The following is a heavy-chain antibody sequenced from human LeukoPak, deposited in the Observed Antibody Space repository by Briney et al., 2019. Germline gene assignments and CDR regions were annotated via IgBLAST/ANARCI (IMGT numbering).Heavy chain of an antibody. J-gene: IGHJ6*03. CDR2: VYYTGIT. D-gene: IGHD3-22*01. Sequence: SETLSLTCTVAGGFISSSTYNWGWIRQPPGKGLEWIGSVYYTGITYYNPSVESRVTISVDTSKNHFSLELNSVTAADTGVYFCARQVRSPVVMFMDVWGKGTTVIVSS. V-gene: IGHV4-39*01. CDR1: GGFISSSTYN. CDR3: ARQVRSPVVMFMDV.